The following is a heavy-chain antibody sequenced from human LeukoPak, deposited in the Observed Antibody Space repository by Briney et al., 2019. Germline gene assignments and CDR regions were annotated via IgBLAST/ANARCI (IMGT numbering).Heavy chain of an antibody. J-gene: IGHJ3*02. CDR3: AKDWLWEGRTGDLNI. Sequence: AGGPLRLSCAASGIVFSAFGMHWVRQAPGKGLQWVAFVRDDGRDIYYADFVKGRFTISRDNSKNTVSLEMSSLRDEDTAVCYCAKDWLWEGRTGDLNIWGQGTMVTVSS. D-gene: IGHD1-26*01. V-gene: IGHV3-30*02. CDR2: VRDDGRDI. CDR1: GIVFSAFG.